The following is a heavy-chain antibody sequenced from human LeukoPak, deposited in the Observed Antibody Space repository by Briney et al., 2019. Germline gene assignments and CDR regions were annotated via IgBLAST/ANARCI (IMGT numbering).Heavy chain of an antibody. D-gene: IGHD1-26*01. J-gene: IGHJ4*02. CDR2: IHPNYGGT. CDR1: GYTFTGYY. Sequence: GASVKVSCKASGYTFTGYYIHWVRQAPGQGLEWMGWIHPNYGGTNSAQKFQGRVTMTRDTPINTAYMEVSRLRSDDTAVYYCVRDQRGSHFDYWGQGTLVTVSS. CDR3: VRDQRGSHFDY. V-gene: IGHV1-2*02.